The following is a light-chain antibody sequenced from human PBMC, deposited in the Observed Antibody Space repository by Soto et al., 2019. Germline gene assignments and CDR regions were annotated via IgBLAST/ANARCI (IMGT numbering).Light chain of an antibody. CDR3: CPYAGSSTYV. CDR1: SSDVGSYNL. Sequence: LRPPGTVTGYIGQSITLSKNRTSSDVGSYNLVSWYQQHPGKAPKLIIYEGSKRPSGVSNRFSGSKSGNTASLTISGLQAEDEADYYCCPYAGSSTYVCGTGTKVTVL. V-gene: IGLV2-23*01. J-gene: IGLJ1*01. CDR2: EGS.